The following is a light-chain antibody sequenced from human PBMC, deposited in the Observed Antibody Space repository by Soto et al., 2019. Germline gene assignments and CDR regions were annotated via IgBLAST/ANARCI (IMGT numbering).Light chain of an antibody. CDR3: CSYAGSSPLYV. J-gene: IGLJ1*01. CDR2: EGS. CDR1: SSDVGSYNL. V-gene: IGLV2-23*01. Sequence: QSVLTQPASVSGSPRQSITISCTGTSSDVGSYNLVSWYQQHPGKAPKLMIYEGSKRPSGVSNRFSGSKSGNTASLTISGLQAEDEADYYCCSYAGSSPLYVFGTGTKLTVL.